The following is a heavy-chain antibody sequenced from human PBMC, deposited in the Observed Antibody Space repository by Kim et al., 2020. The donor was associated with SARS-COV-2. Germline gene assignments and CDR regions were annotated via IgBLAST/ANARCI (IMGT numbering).Heavy chain of an antibody. CDR3: ASHPSGDYGDYHTDY. CDR2: IYYSGST. V-gene: IGHV4-39*01. J-gene: IGHJ4*02. Sequence: SETLSLTCTVSGGSISSSSYYWGWIRQPPGKGLEWIGSIYYSGSTYYNPSLKSRVTISVDTSKNQFSLKLSSVTAADTAVYYCASHPSGDYGDYHTDYWGQGTLVTVSS. D-gene: IGHD4-17*01. CDR1: GGSISSSSYY.